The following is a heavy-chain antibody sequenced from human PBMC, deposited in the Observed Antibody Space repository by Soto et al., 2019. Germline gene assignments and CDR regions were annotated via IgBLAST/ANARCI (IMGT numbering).Heavy chain of an antibody. J-gene: IGHJ5*02. CDR2: IYYSGST. CDR3: ARHITIFGVVNSNWFDP. D-gene: IGHD3-3*01. V-gene: IGHV4-39*01. CDR1: GGSISSSSYY. Sequence: QLQLQESGPGLVKPSETLSLTCTVSGGSISSSSYYWGWIRQPPGKGLGGIGGIYYSGSTYYNPSLKSRVTISVDTSKNQFSLKLSSVTAADTAVYYCARHITIFGVVNSNWFDPWGQGTLVTVSS.